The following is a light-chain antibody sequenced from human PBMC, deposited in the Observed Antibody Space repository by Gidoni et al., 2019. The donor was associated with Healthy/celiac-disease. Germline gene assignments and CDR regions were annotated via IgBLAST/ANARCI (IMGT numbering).Light chain of an antibody. CDR3: MQALQTL. CDR2: LGS. Sequence: DIVMTQSPLSLPVTTGEPASISCRSSQSLLHSNGYNYLDWYLQKPGQSPQLLIYLGSNRASGVPDRFSGSGSGTDFTLKISRVEAEDVGVYYCMQALQTLFGQGTKVEIK. J-gene: IGKJ1*01. V-gene: IGKV2-28*01. CDR1: QSLLHSNGYNY.